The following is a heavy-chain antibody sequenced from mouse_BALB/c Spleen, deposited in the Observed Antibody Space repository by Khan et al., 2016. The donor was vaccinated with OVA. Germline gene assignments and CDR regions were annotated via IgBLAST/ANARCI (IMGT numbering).Heavy chain of an antibody. CDR1: GYTFTDYY. V-gene: IGHV1-84*02. Sequence: LAESGPELVKPGASVKISCKASGYTFTDYYINWVKQKPGQGLEWIGWIYPGSANAKYNEKFKGKATLTVDTSSSTAFMQLSSLASEDTAVYFYAGGFDYWGQGTTLTVSS. CDR2: IYPGSANA. CDR3: AGGFDY. J-gene: IGHJ2*01.